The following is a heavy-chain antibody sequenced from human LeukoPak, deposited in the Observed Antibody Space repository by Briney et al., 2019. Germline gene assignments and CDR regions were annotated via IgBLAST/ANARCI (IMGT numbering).Heavy chain of an antibody. CDR3: ARDRLQYSYGYDY. D-gene: IGHD5-18*01. CDR2: ISSTGSYT. Sequence: VGSLRVSCAAPGFTFSDFYMCWIRQAPGKGLEWVSYISSTGSYTDYADSVKGRFTISRDNAKNSLYLQMNSLRAEDTAVYYCARDRLQYSYGYDYWGQGTLVTVSS. CDR1: GFTFSDFY. J-gene: IGHJ4*02. V-gene: IGHV3-11*05.